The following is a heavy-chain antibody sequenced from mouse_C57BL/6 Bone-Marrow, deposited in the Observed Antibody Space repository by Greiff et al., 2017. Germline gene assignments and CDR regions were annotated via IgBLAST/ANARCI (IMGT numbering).Heavy chain of an antibody. V-gene: IGHV1-59*01. CDR2: IDPSDSYT. Sequence: QVQLQQPGAELVRPGTSVKLSCTASGYTFTSYWMHWVKQRPGQGLEWIGVIDPSDSYTNYNQKFKGKATLTVDTSSSTAYMQLSSLTSEDSAVYYCAGDLTGSGFDYWGQGTTLTVSS. J-gene: IGHJ2*01. CDR1: GYTFTSYW. CDR3: AGDLTGSGFDY. D-gene: IGHD4-1*01.